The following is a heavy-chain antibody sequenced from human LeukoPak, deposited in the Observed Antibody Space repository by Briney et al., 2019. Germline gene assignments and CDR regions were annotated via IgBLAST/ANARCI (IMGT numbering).Heavy chain of an antibody. CDR3: ARGYCSSTTCSVDY. Sequence: GGSLRLSCAASGFTFSNYAMSWVRQAPGKGLEWVSVISGGGGGTYYADYVKGRFTISRDNSQNTLYLQMNSLRAEDTAVYYCARGYCSSTTCSVDYWGQGTLVSVSS. J-gene: IGHJ4*02. V-gene: IGHV3-23*01. D-gene: IGHD2-2*01. CDR2: ISGGGGGT. CDR1: GFTFSNYA.